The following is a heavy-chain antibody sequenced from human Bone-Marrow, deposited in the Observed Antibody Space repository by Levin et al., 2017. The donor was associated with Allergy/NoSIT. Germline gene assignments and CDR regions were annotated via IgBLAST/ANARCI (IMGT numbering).Heavy chain of an antibody. CDR2: ISSSSSYI. CDR1: GFTFSSYS. CDR3: ARESVDILTGYTYYYYYYYMDV. J-gene: IGHJ6*03. Sequence: PGGSLRLSCAASGFTFSSYSMNWVRQAPGKGLEWVSSISSSSSYIYYADSVKGRFTISRDNAKNSLYLQMNSLRAEDTAVYYCARESVDILTGYTYYYYYYYMDVWGKGTTVTVSS. D-gene: IGHD3-9*01. V-gene: IGHV3-21*01.